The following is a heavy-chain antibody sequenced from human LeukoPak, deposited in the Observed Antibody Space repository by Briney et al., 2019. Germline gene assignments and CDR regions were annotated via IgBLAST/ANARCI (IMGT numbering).Heavy chain of an antibody. V-gene: IGHV3-30*01. CDR2: ISYNGSNK. J-gene: IGHJ4*02. D-gene: IGHD3-22*01. CDR1: GFTFSSYA. CDR3: ARDRGTMIVVVTPDY. Sequence: PGGSLRLSCAASGFTFSSYAMHWVRQAPGKGLEWVAVISYNGSNKYYADSVKGRFTISRDNSKNTLYLQMNSLRAEDTAVYYCARDRGTMIVVVTPDYWGQGTLVTVSS.